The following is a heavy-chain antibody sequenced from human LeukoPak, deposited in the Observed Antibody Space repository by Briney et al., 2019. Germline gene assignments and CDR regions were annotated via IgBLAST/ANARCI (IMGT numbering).Heavy chain of an antibody. D-gene: IGHD3-9*01. CDR1: GFAFSSYA. CDR3: AKVSRSDPDWLSSSFDY. CDR2: IGGSGGST. V-gene: IGHV3-23*01. J-gene: IGHJ4*02. Sequence: GGSLRLSCAASGFAFSSYAMSWVRQAPGKGLEWVSAIGGSGGSTYYADSVKGRFTISRDNSKNTLFLQMNSLTAEDTAVYYCAKVSRSDPDWLSSSFDYWGQGALVTVSS.